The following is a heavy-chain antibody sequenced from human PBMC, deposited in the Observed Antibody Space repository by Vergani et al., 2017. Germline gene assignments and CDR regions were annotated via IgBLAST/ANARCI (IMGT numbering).Heavy chain of an antibody. CDR3: ARTYDILTGYYDY. CDR1: GGSISSGSYY. D-gene: IGHD3-9*01. J-gene: IGHJ4*02. Sequence: QVQLQESGPGLVKPSQTLSLTCTVSGGSISSGSYYWSWIRQPAGKGLEWIGRIYTSGSTNYNPSLKSRVTISVDTSKNQFSLKLSSVTAADPAVYYCARTYDILTGYYDYWGQGTLVTVSS. V-gene: IGHV4-61*02. CDR2: IYTSGST.